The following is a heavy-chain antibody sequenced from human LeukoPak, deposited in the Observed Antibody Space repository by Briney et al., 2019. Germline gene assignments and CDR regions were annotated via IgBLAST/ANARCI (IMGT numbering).Heavy chain of an antibody. D-gene: IGHD3-10*01. V-gene: IGHV2-70*11. CDR1: GFSLSTSGMC. Sequence: SGPTLVNPTQTLTLTCTFSGFSLSTSGMCVSWIRQPPGKALEWLARIDWDDDKYYSTSLKTRLTISKDTSKNQVVLTMTNVDPVDTATYYCARAIGISGSYYHMAHYYYMDVWGKGTTVTISS. CDR2: IDWDDDK. CDR3: ARAIGISGSYYHMAHYYYMDV. J-gene: IGHJ6*03.